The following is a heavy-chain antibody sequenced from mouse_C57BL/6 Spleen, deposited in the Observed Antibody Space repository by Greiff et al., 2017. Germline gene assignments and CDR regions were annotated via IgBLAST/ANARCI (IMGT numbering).Heavy chain of an antibody. V-gene: IGHV3-8*01. D-gene: IGHD2-5*01. CDR2: ISYSGST. J-gene: IGHJ4*01. CDR1: GYSITSDY. Sequence: VQLKESGPGLAKPSQTLSLTCSVTGYSITSDYWNWIRQFPGNKLEYMGYISYSGSTYYNPSLKRPISITRDTSKNQYYLQLNSVTTEDTATYYCARGSYYSNYVDAMDYWGQGTSVTVSS. CDR3: ARGSYYSNYVDAMDY.